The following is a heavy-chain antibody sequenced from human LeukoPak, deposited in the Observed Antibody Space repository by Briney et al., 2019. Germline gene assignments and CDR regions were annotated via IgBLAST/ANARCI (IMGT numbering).Heavy chain of an antibody. J-gene: IGHJ4*02. CDR2: INPSGGST. D-gene: IGHD1-26*01. Sequence: GASVKVSCKASGYTFTSYYMYWVRQAPGQGLEWMGIINPSGGSTSYAQKFQGRVTMTRDTSTSTVYMELSSLRSEDTAVYYCARDGRATRSLFYWGQGTLVTVSS. V-gene: IGHV1-46*01. CDR3: ARDGRATRSLFY. CDR1: GYTFTSYY.